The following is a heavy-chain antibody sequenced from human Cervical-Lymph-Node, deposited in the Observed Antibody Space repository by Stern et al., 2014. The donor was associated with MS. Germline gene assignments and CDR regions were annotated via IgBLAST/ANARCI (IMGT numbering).Heavy chain of an antibody. J-gene: IGHJ4*02. CDR2: MNPNSGNT. CDR3: ARSDSSGYPPDY. CDR1: GYTFTSYD. V-gene: IGHV1-8*01. Sequence: VQLVESGAEVKKPGASVKVSCKASGYTFTSYDINWVRQATGQGLEWMGWMNPNSGNTGYAQKLQGRVTMTTDTSTSTAYMELRSLRSDDTAVYYCARSDSSGYPPDYWGQGTLVTVSS. D-gene: IGHD3-22*01.